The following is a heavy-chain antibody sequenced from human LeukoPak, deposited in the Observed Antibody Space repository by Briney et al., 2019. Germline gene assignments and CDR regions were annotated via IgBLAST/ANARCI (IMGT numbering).Heavy chain of an antibody. J-gene: IGHJ4*02. V-gene: IGHV1-2*02. Sequence: ASVEVSCKASGYTFTGYYIHWVRQAPGQGLEWMGWINPNSGDTNYAQKFQSRVTMTRDTSISTAYMELSRLRSDDPAVYYCARGGDSTNFDYWGQGTLVTVSS. CDR1: GYTFTGYY. CDR2: INPNSGDT. D-gene: IGHD4-11*01. CDR3: ARGGDSTNFDY.